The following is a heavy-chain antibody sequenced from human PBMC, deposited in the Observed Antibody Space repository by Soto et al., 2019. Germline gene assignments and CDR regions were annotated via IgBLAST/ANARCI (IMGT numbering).Heavy chain of an antibody. V-gene: IGHV4-31*03. CDR1: GGSISTVGHY. Sequence: SETLSLTCSVSGGSISTVGHYWTWIRQPPGKGLEWIGSIYHTGSTYYSKSLRSRLTMSVDTSKSQFSLRLSSVTAADTAVYYCARATGTLRSRNCDYWGQGSLVTVPQ. CDR2: IYHTGST. CDR3: ARATGTLRSRNCDY. J-gene: IGHJ4*02. D-gene: IGHD1-1*01.